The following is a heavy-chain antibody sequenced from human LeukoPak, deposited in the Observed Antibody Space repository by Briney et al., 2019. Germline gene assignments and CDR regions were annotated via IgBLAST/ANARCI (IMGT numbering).Heavy chain of an antibody. CDR2: INHTGNT. V-gene: IGHV4-34*01. CDR3: ARITGYGGGSLRY. J-gene: IGHJ4*02. D-gene: IGHD4-23*01. Sequence: SETLSLTCSVDGGSFTGYYWTWIRQPPGKGLEWIGEINHTGNTNYNPSPKGRVTLSIDMSKKQFSLHLTSLTAADTAVYYCARITGYGGGSLRYWGQGTLVAISS. CDR1: GGSFTGYY.